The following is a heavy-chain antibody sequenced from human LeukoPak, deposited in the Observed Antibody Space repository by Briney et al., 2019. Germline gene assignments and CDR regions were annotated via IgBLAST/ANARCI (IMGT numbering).Heavy chain of an antibody. Sequence: PGRSLRLSCTTSGFTFSDYAMNWVRQAPGKGLEWVGFIRSKTYGGTTEYAASVKDRFTVSRDDPKSIPYLQMNSLKTEDTAVYYCTLIPLQYQISPYCFDFWGQGTLVTVSS. CDR2: IRSKTYGGTT. V-gene: IGHV3-49*04. CDR1: GFTFSDYA. D-gene: IGHD5-24*01. J-gene: IGHJ4*02. CDR3: TLIPLQYQISPYCFDF.